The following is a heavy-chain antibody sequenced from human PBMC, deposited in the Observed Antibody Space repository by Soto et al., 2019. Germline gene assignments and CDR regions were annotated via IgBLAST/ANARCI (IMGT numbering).Heavy chain of an antibody. V-gene: IGHV4-34*01. CDR2: INHSGSP. CDR1: GGSFSGYY. CDR3: ARGGGGGSYYVIDY. Sequence: QVQLQQWGAGLLKPSETLSLTCAVYGGSFSGYYWSWIRQPPGKGLEWIGEINHSGSPNYNPSLKSRVTISVDTSKNQFSLKLGSLTAADTSVYYCARGGGGGSYYVIDYWGQGTLVTVSS. D-gene: IGHD1-26*01. J-gene: IGHJ4*02.